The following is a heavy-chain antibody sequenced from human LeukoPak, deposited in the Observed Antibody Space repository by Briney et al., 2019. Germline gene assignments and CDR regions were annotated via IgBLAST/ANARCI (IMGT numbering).Heavy chain of an antibody. CDR1: GGSISSGSYY. CDR3: ARDGEDILTGYHY. Sequence: PSETLSLTCTVSGGSISSGSYYWSWIRQPAGKGLEWIGRIYTSGSTNYNPSLKSRVTISVDTSKNQFSLKLSSVTAADTAVYYCARDGEDILTGYHYWGQGTLVTVSS. CDR2: IYTSGST. V-gene: IGHV4-61*02. J-gene: IGHJ4*02. D-gene: IGHD3-9*01.